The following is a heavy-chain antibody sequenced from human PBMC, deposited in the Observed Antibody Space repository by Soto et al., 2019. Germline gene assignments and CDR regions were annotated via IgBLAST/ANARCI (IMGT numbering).Heavy chain of an antibody. Sequence: ASVKVSCKPSGYTFTGYYIHWIRQAPGQGPEWMGNINCNSGDTNYAQKFQGSVTMTRDTSISTAYVELSKLTSDDTAVYFCARKGPSGTYYTHWGQGTLVTVSS. D-gene: IGHD1-26*01. CDR2: INCNSGDT. CDR1: GYTFTGYY. V-gene: IGHV1-2*04. CDR3: ARKGPSGTYYTH. J-gene: IGHJ4*02.